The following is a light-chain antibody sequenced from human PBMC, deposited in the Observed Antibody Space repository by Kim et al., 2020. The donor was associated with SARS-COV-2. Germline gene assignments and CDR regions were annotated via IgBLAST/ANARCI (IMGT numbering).Light chain of an antibody. V-gene: IGLV3-1*01. CDR1: KLGDKY. Sequence: GSPGQTASITCSGAKLGDKYAYWYQQKPGQYPVLVIYQHTKRPSGISQRFSGSSSGNTATLTISPAQTVDEADYYCQAWDSSTAVFGGGTQLTVL. J-gene: IGLJ3*02. CDR3: QAWDSSTAV. CDR2: QHT.